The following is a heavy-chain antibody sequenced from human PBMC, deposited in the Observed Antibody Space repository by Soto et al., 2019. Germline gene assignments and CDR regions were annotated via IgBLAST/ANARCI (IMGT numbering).Heavy chain of an antibody. V-gene: IGHV1-3*01. CDR2: INAGNGNT. CDR1: GYTFTSYA. CDR3: ALNFGYSYGYQYYFDY. Sequence: QVQLVQSGAEVKKPGASVKVSCKGSGYTFTSYAMHWVRQAPGQRLEWMGGINAGNGNTKYSQKFQGRVTITRDTSASTAYLELSSLRSEDTAVYYCALNFGYSYGYQYYFDYWGQGSLVTGSS. J-gene: IGHJ4*02. D-gene: IGHD5-18*01.